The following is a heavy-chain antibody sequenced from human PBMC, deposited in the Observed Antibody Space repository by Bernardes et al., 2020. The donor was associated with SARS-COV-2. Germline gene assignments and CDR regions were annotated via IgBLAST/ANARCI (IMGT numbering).Heavy chain of an antibody. Sequence: SETLSLTCAGYGASFRNHYCTWIRQPPGRGLEWIGEIDHSGRTNYNPSLRSRVTISVDTSKNQLSLKVNSMTAADTAVYFCARGGTYSDFWSNDYWGQGTLVTVSP. V-gene: IGHV4-34*01. CDR3: ARGGTYSDFWSNDY. CDR2: IDHSGRT. CDR1: GASFRNHY. D-gene: IGHD3-3*01. J-gene: IGHJ4*02.